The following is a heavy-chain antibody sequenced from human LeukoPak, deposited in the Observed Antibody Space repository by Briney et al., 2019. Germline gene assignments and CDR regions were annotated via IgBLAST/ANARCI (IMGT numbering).Heavy chain of an antibody. J-gene: IGHJ3*02. CDR3: AILGCKSGWSLRNAFDI. CDR2: MNPNSGNT. V-gene: IGHV1-8*01. CDR1: GYTFTSYD. D-gene: IGHD6-19*01. Sequence: ASEKVSCKASGYTFTSYDINWVRQATGQGLEWMGWMNPNSGNTGYAQKFQGRVTMTRNTSISTAYMELSSLRSEDTAVYYCAILGCKSGWSLRNAFDIWGQGTMVTVSS.